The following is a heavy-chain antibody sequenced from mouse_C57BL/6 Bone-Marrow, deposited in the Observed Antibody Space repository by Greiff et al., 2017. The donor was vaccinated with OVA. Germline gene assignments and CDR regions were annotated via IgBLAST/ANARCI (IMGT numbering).Heavy chain of an antibody. CDR2: ISSGSSPI. CDR1: GFTFSDYG. CDR3: ARMDYDGYAMDY. V-gene: IGHV5-17*01. J-gene: IGHJ4*01. D-gene: IGHD2-4*01. Sequence: EVQVVESGGGLVKPGGSLTLSCAASGFTFSDYGLHWVRQAPEKGLVWVAYISSGSSPIYYADTVKGRFTISRDNAKNTLFLQMTSLRSEDTAMYYCARMDYDGYAMDYWGQGTSVTVSS.